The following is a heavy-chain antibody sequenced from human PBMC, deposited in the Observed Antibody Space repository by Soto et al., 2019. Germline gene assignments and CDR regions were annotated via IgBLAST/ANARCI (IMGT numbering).Heavy chain of an antibody. Sequence: PSETLSLTCTFSCGSISSSSYYWGWIRQPPGKGLEWIGSIYYSGSTYYNPSLKSRVTISVDTSKNQFSLKLSSVTAADTAVYYCARIGRVLFDYWGQGTLVTISS. CDR3: ARIGRVLFDY. D-gene: IGHD2-15*01. CDR2: IYYSGST. V-gene: IGHV4-39*01. CDR1: CGSISSSSYY. J-gene: IGHJ4*02.